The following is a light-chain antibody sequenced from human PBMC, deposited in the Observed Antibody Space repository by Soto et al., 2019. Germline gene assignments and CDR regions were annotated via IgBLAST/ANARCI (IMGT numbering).Light chain of an antibody. CDR2: DAY. CDR1: QSISSY. CDR3: QQSSAWPLT. V-gene: IGKV3-11*01. J-gene: IGKJ4*01. Sequence: EIGLTQSPATLSLSPGERATLSCRASQSISSYLAWYQQKPGQAPRLLIYDAYNRATGIPARFSGSGSGTDFTLTISTLEPEYFAFYYCQQSSAWPLTFGGGTKVEIK.